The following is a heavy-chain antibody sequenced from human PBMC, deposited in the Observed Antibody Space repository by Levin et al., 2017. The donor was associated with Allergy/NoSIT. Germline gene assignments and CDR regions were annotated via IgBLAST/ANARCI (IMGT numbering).Heavy chain of an antibody. CDR2: IGGSGGGT. CDR1: GFTFSSYA. D-gene: IGHD3-3*01. J-gene: IGHJ4*02. Sequence: GGSLRLSCAASGFTFSSYAMSWVRQAPGKGLEWVSGIGGSGGGTYYADSVKGRFTISRDNSKNTLYLQLSSLRAEDTALYYCAKDRSGGYYDFWSGSGVADYWGQGTLVTVSS. CDR3: AKDRSGGYYDFWSGSGVADY. V-gene: IGHV3-23*01.